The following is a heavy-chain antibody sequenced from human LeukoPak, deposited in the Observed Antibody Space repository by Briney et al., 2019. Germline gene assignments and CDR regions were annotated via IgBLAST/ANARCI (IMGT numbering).Heavy chain of an antibody. Sequence: SETLSLTCTVSGGSISSGDYYWSWIRQPPGKGLEWIGYIYYSGSTYYNPSLKSRVTISVDTSKNQFSLKLSSVTAADTAVYYCARNVVSVEWLPLDYWGQGTLVTLSS. D-gene: IGHD3-3*01. CDR3: ARNVVSVEWLPLDY. CDR1: GGSISSGDYY. V-gene: IGHV4-30-4*08. J-gene: IGHJ4*02. CDR2: IYYSGST.